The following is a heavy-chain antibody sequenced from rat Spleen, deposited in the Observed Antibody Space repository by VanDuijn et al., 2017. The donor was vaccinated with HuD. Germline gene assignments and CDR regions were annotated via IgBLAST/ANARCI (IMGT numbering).Heavy chain of an antibody. V-gene: IGHV5-25*01. J-gene: IGHJ3*01. CDR2: ISPSGGNT. CDR3: VRQETSGYSNWFTY. CDR1: GFIFSNYD. Sequence: EVQLVESGGGLVQPGRSLKLSCAASGFIFSNYDMAWVRQAPTKGLEWVASISPSGGNTYYRDSVKGRFTVSRDNTKSTLYLQMDSLRSEDTATYYCVRQETSGYSNWFTYWGQGTLVTVSS. D-gene: IGHD4-3*01.